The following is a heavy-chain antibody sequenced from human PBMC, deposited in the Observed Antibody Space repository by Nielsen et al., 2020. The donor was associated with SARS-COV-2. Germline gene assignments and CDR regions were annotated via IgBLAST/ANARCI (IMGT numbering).Heavy chain of an antibody. CDR1: GFTVSSNY. J-gene: IGHJ4*02. D-gene: IGHD1-26*01. V-gene: IGHV3-53*01. Sequence: GESLKISCAASGFTVSSNYMSWVRQAPGRGLEWVSVLYSGGNTNYAESVKGRITIYRDNSKNSMYLQMNSLRAEDTAVYYCAREGVGATRYFDYWGQGTLVTVSS. CDR3: AREGVGATRYFDY. CDR2: LYSGGNT.